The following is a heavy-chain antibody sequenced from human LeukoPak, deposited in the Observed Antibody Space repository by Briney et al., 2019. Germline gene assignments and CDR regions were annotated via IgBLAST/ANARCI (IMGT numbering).Heavy chain of an antibody. D-gene: IGHD5-12*01. CDR1: GDSISSSSYY. Sequence: SETLSLTCTVSGDSISSSSYYWGWIRQPPGKGLEWIGSIYYSGSTYYNPSLKSRVTISVDASKNHFSLKLSSVTAADTAVYYCAKHSRSGDSGYGNAFDIWGQGTMVTVSS. V-gene: IGHV4-39*01. CDR2: IYYSGST. CDR3: AKHSRSGDSGYGNAFDI. J-gene: IGHJ3*02.